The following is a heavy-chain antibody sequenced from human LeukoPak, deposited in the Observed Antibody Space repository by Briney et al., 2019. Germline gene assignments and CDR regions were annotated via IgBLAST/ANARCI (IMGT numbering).Heavy chain of an antibody. CDR3: ARETGSAVGSTDFDY. Sequence: SGGSLRLSCAASGFSFTSYAMSWVRQAQGKGLEWVSAVSRSGGATYYADSVKGRFTISRDNSKNTLYLQMNSLRAEDTAVYYCARETGSAVGSTDFDYWGQGTLVTVSS. V-gene: IGHV3-23*01. CDR1: GFSFTSYA. CDR2: VSRSGGAT. J-gene: IGHJ4*02. D-gene: IGHD4-17*01.